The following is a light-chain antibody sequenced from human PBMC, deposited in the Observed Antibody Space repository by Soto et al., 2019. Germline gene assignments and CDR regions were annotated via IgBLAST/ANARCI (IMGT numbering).Light chain of an antibody. CDR1: SSNIGSNT. Sequence: QSVLTQPPSASVTPGQRVTISCSGSSSNIGSNTVNWYQQLPGTAPKLLIYSNNQRPSGVPDRFSGSKSGTSASLAISGLQSEDEADYYCAAWDDSLEVVFGGGTKVTVL. CDR3: AAWDDSLEVV. V-gene: IGLV1-44*01. J-gene: IGLJ2*01. CDR2: SNN.